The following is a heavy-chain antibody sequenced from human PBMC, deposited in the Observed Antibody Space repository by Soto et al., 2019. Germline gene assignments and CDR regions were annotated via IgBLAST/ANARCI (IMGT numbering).Heavy chain of an antibody. D-gene: IGHD3-3*01. J-gene: IGHJ5*02. CDR1: GGSFSGYY. CDR2: INHSGST. V-gene: IGHV4-34*01. Sequence: SETLSLTCAVYGGSFSGYYWSWIRQPPGKGLEWIGEINHSGSTNYNPSLKSRVTISVDTSKNQFSLKLSSVTAADTAVYYCARGQPPYYDFWSGYQYNWFDPWGQGTLVTVSS. CDR3: ARGQPPYYDFWSGYQYNWFDP.